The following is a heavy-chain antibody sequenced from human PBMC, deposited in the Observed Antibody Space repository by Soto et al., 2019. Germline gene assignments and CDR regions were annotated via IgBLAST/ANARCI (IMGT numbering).Heavy chain of an antibody. J-gene: IGHJ4*02. CDR3: AADDGNSSGLFYYFDY. CDR1: GFTFTSSA. D-gene: IGHD6-19*01. V-gene: IGHV1-58*01. Sequence: QMQLVQSGPEVKKPGTSVKVSCKASGFTFTSSAVQWVRQARGQRLEWIGWIVVGSGNTNYAQKFQERVTITRDMSTSTAYMELSSLRSEDTAVYYCAADDGNSSGLFYYFDYWGQGTLVTVSS. CDR2: IVVGSGNT.